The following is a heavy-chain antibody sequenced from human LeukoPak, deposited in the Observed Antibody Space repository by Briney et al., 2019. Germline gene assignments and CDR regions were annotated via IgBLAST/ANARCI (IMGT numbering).Heavy chain of an antibody. CDR1: GFTFSSYG. CDR3: AKGALTIFGVPPGDY. V-gene: IGHV3-30*02. J-gene: IGHJ4*02. CDR2: IRYDGSNK. Sequence: GGSLRLSCAASGFTFSSYGMHWVRQAPGKGLEWVAFIRYDGSNKYYADSVKGRFTISRDNSKNTLYLQMNSLRAEDTAVYYCAKGALTIFGVPPGDYWGQGTLVTVSS. D-gene: IGHD3-3*01.